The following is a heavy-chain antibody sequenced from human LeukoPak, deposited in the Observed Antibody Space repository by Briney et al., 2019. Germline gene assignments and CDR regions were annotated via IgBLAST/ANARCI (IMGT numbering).Heavy chain of an antibody. CDR2: ISSSSSTI. J-gene: IGHJ6*04. Sequence: GGSLRLSCAASGFTFSNAWMSWVRQAPGKGLEWVSYISSSSSTIYYADSVKGRFTISRDNAKNSLYLQMNSLRAEDTAVYYCARHFGYMDVWGKGTTVTVSS. D-gene: IGHD3-3*01. V-gene: IGHV3-48*01. CDR1: GFTFSNAW. CDR3: ARHFGYMDV.